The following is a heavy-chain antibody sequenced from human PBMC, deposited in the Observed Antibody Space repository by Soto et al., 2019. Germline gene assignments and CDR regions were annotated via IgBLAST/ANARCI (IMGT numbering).Heavy chain of an antibody. J-gene: IGHJ4*02. D-gene: IGHD6-6*01. Sequence: GASVKVSCKASGGTFSSYAISWVRQAPGQGLEWMGGIIPIFGTANYAQKFQGRVTITADESTSTAYMELSSLRSEDTAVYYCARAPDIAVPGIAAHTHFDYWGQGTLVTVSS. CDR1: GGTFSSYA. V-gene: IGHV1-69*13. CDR3: ARAPDIAVPGIAAHTHFDY. CDR2: IIPIFGTA.